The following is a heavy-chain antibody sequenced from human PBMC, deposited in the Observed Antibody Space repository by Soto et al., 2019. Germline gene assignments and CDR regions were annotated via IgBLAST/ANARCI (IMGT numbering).Heavy chain of an antibody. CDR1: GYSFSNYW. CDR3: ARRQYNWFNWFDP. CDR2: IYPGDSDT. J-gene: IGHJ5*02. V-gene: IGHV5-51*01. D-gene: IGHD1-1*01. Sequence: GESLKISCKGSGYSFSNYWIGWVRQKPGKGLEWMGIIYPGDSDTRYSPSFQGQVTISADKSISTAYLQWSSLKASDTAMYYCARRQYNWFNWFDPWGQETLVTVSP.